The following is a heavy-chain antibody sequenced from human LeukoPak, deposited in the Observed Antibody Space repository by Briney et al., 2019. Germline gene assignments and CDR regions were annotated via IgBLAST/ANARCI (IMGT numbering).Heavy chain of an antibody. J-gene: IGHJ4*01. CDR1: GGSISSGSYY. CDR3: ARDPRYSRSGYFDS. V-gene: IGHV4-39*07. D-gene: IGHD3-3*01. CDR2: IYYSGST. Sequence: SETLSLTCTVSGGSISSGSYYWGWIRQPPGKGLEWIGSIYYSGSTYYNPSLKSRVTISVDTSKNQFSLKLSSVTAADTAVYYCARDPRYSRSGYFDSWGHGTLVTVSS.